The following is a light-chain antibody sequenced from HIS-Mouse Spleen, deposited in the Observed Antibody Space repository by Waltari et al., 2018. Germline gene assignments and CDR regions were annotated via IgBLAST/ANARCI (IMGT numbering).Light chain of an antibody. CDR2: QDS. CDR1: KLGDKY. J-gene: IGLJ2*01. V-gene: IGLV3-1*01. CDR3: QAWDSSTDVV. Sequence: SYELTQPPSVSVSPGQTASITCSGDKLGDKYACWYQQKPGQSPVLFIYQDSKRPSGSPARFSGSNSESTANLTISGTQAMDEADYYCQAWDSSTDVVFGGGTKLTVL.